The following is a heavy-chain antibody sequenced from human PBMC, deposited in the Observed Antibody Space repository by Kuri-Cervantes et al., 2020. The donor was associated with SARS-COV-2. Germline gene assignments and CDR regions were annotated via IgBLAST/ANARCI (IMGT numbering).Heavy chain of an antibody. CDR2: IYYSGST. CDR3: ARLVPYYDFWSGSYYFDY. CDR1: GGSISSSSYY. Sequence: GSLRLSCTASGGSISSSSYYWGWIRQPPGKGLEWIGSIYYSGSTYYNPSLESRVTISVDTSKNQFSLKLSSVTAADTAVYYCARLVPYYDFWSGSYYFDYWGQGTLVTVSS. V-gene: IGHV4-39*01. D-gene: IGHD3-3*01. J-gene: IGHJ4*02.